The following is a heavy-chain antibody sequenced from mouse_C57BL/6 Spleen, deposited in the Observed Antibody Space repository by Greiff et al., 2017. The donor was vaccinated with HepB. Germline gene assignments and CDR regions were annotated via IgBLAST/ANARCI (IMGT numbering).Heavy chain of an antibody. CDR1: GYTFTSYW. CDR2: IHPNSGST. CDR3: ARQGLRSAMDY. V-gene: IGHV1-64*01. J-gene: IGHJ4*01. Sequence: VQLQQPGAELVKPGASVKLSCKASGYTFTSYWMHWVKQRPGQGLEWIGMIHPNSGSTNYNEKFKSKATLTVDKSSSTAYMQLSSLTSEDSAVYYGARQGLRSAMDYWGQGTSVTVSS. D-gene: IGHD3-2*02.